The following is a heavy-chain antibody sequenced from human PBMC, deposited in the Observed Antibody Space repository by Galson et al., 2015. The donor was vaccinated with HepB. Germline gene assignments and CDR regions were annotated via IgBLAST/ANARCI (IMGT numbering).Heavy chain of an antibody. Sequence: ETLSLTCAVSGTSIRSYFWTWIRQPPGNGLEWIGNIYYSGPPNYNRSRKTRVAMSVDESKNHFSLRMGSVTAADTAVYYCATVSYYGADSGIASWGQGTLVTVSS. D-gene: IGHD2-21*02. J-gene: IGHJ4*02. CDR2: IYYSGPP. CDR1: GTSIRSYF. CDR3: ATVSYYGADSGIAS. V-gene: IGHV4-59*08.